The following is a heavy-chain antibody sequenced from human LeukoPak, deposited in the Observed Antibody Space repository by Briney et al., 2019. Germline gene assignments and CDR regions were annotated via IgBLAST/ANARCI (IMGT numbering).Heavy chain of an antibody. V-gene: IGHV4-30-2*01. CDR3: ARSPYDSSGYYYGVWFDP. J-gene: IGHJ5*02. Sequence: TFDDYAMHWVRQAPGKGLEWIGYIYHSGSTYYNPSLKSRVTISVDRSKNQFSLKLSSVTAADTAVYYCARSPYDSSGYYYGVWFDPWGQGTLVTVSS. D-gene: IGHD3-22*01. CDR1: TFDDYA. CDR2: IYHSGST.